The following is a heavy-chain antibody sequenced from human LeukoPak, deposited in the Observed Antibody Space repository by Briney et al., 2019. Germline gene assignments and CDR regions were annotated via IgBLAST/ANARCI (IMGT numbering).Heavy chain of an antibody. J-gene: IGHJ4*02. D-gene: IGHD2-21*02. CDR2: ISAYNGNT. CDR3: ARSTGHIVVVTATDY. CDR1: GYTFTSYG. Sequence: GASVKVSCKASGYTFTSYGISWVRQAPGQGLEWMGWISAYNGNTNYAQKLQGRVTMTTDTSTSTAYMELRSLTSDDTAVYYCARSTGHIVVVTATDYWGQGTLVTVSS. V-gene: IGHV1-18*01.